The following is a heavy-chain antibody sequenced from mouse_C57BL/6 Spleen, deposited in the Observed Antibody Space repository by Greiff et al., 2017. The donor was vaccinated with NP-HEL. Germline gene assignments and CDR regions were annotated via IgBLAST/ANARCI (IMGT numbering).Heavy chain of an antibody. Sequence: VQLQQSGPELVKPGASVKISCKASGYAFSSSWMNWVKQRPGKGLEWIGRIYPGDGDTNYNGKFKGKATLTADKSSSTAYMQLSSLTSEDSAVYFCASPFTTAYAMDYWGQGTSVTVSS. CDR1: GYAFSSSW. CDR2: IYPGDGDT. D-gene: IGHD1-2*01. J-gene: IGHJ4*01. CDR3: ASPFTTAYAMDY. V-gene: IGHV1-82*01.